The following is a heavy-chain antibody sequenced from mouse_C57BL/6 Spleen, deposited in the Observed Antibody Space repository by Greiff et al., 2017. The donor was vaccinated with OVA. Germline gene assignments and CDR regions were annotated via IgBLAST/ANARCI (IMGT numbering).Heavy chain of an antibody. CDR2: LHPSDSDT. CDR3: VSCYDYDSWLAY. Sequence: QVQLQQPGAELVKPGASVKVSCKASGYTFPSYWMHWVKQRPGPGLELLGRLHPSDSDTNSNPKFKGKATLTVDKSSSTAYMQLSSLTSEDSAVYYCVSCYDYDSWLAYWGQGTLVTVSA. CDR1: GYTFPSYW. V-gene: IGHV1-74*01. D-gene: IGHD2-4*01. J-gene: IGHJ3*01.